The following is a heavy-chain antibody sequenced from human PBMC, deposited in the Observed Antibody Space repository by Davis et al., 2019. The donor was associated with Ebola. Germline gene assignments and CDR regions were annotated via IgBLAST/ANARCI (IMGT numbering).Heavy chain of an antibody. J-gene: IGHJ4*02. CDR2: ISGSGTIT. CDR1: GFTFTNYA. Sequence: GGSLRLSCAASGFTFTNYAMTWVRQAPGKGLEWVSGISGSGTITDYADSVKGRFTISRDNSKNTLYLQMNSLRAEDTAVYYCAKDSRLTYWGQGTLVTVSS. D-gene: IGHD3-16*01. V-gene: IGHV3-23*01. CDR3: AKDSRLTY.